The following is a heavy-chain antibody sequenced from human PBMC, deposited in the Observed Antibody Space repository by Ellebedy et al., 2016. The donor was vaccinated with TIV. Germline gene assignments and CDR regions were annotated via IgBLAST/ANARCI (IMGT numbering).Heavy chain of an antibody. CDR1: GFTFSSYS. CDR2: ISSSSSYI. CDR3: ARCIVGATDGGNWFDP. D-gene: IGHD1-26*01. J-gene: IGHJ5*02. V-gene: IGHV3-21*01. Sequence: GGSLRLXCAASGFTFSSYSMNWVRQAPGKGLEWVSSISSSSSYIYYADSVKGRFTISRDNAKNSLYLQMNSLRAEDTAVYYCARCIVGATDGGNWFDPWGQGTLVTVSS.